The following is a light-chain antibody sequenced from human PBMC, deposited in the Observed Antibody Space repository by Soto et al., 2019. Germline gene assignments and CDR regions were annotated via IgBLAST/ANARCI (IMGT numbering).Light chain of an antibody. CDR2: DTS. V-gene: IGKV3-11*01. CDR1: QSVSSY. CDR3: QHGTNWRLS. J-gene: IGKJ3*01. Sequence: EIVLTQSPATLSLSPGERATLSCRASQSVSSYLAWYQQKPGQAPRLLIYDTSNRATGIPASFSGSGCVTDFPLTISSLVPDDVAEYYCQHGTNWRLSFGPGTKVDIK.